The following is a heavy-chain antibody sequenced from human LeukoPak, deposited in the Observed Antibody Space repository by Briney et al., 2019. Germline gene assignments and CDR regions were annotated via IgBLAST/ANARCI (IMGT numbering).Heavy chain of an antibody. J-gene: IGHJ4*02. D-gene: IGHD5-18*01. CDR2: IYYSGST. Sequence: PSETLSLTCTVSGGSISSYYWSWIRQPPGKGLEWIGYIYYSGSTNYNPSLKSRVTISVDTSKNQFSLKLSSVTAADTAVYYCARADSYGQTIDHWGQGTLVTVSS. V-gene: IGHV4-59*01. CDR1: GGSISSYY. CDR3: ARADSYGQTIDH.